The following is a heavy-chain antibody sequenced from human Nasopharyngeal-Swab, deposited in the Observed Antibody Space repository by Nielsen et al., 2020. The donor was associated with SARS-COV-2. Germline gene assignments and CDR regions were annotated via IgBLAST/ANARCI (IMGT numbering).Heavy chain of an antibody. CDR1: GGSISSGGYY. V-gene: IGHV4-31*03. Sequence: SETLSLTCTVSGGSISSGGYYWSWIRQHPGKGLEWIGYIYYSGSTYYNPSLKSRVTISVDTSKNQFSLKLSSVTAADTAVYYCARDRQRSYYYYYGMDVRGQGTTVTVSS. J-gene: IGHJ6*02. CDR2: IYYSGST. CDR3: ARDRQRSYYYYYGMDV.